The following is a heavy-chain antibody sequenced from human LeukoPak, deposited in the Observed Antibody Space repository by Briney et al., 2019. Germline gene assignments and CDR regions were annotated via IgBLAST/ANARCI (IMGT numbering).Heavy chain of an antibody. CDR2: ISSSSSYI. Sequence: GGSLRLSCAASGFTFSSYSMNWVRQAPGKGLEWVSSISSSSSYIYYADSVKGRFTISRDNAKNSLYLQMNSLRAEDTAVYYCARGVRIAAADSFDYWGQGTLVTVSS. CDR3: ARGVRIAAADSFDY. V-gene: IGHV3-21*01. D-gene: IGHD6-13*01. J-gene: IGHJ4*02. CDR1: GFTFSSYS.